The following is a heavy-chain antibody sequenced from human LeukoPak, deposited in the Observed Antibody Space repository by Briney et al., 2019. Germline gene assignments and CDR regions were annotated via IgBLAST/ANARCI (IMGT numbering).Heavy chain of an antibody. J-gene: IGHJ4*02. CDR2: IYSGGST. CDR3: ARGPNYYGSADTD. D-gene: IGHD3-10*01. Sequence: GGSLRLSCAASGFTVSSNYMSWVRQAPGKGLEWVTVIYSGGSTYYAASVKGRFTISRDNSKNTLYLQINSLRAEDTAVYYCARGPNYYGSADTDWGQGTLVTVSS. V-gene: IGHV3-53*01. CDR1: GFTVSSNY.